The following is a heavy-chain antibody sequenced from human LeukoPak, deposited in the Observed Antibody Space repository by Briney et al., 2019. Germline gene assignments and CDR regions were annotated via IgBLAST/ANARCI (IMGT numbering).Heavy chain of an antibody. J-gene: IGHJ5*02. V-gene: IGHV1-2*02. Sequence: ASVKVSCKASGYTFTRYYMHWVRQAPGQGLEWMGWINPNSGGTNYAQKFQGRVTMTRDTSISTAYMELSRLRSDDTAVYYCAREEWAAARIYWFDPWGQGTLVTVSS. CDR1: GYTFTRYY. CDR3: AREEWAAARIYWFDP. CDR2: INPNSGGT. D-gene: IGHD6-13*01.